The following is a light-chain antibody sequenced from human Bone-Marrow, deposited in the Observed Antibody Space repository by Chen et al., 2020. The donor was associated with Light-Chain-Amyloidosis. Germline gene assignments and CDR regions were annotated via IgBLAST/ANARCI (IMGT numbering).Light chain of an antibody. CDR2: RDT. Sequence: SYELTQPPSVSVSPGQTARITCSGDDLPTKYAYWYQQTPGQAPALVIHRDTERPSGISERFPGSSSRTTATLTISGVQAEGEADYHCQSADRSGTYEVIFGGGTKLTVL. CDR1: DLPTKY. CDR3: QSADRSGTYEVI. J-gene: IGLJ2*01. V-gene: IGLV3-25*03.